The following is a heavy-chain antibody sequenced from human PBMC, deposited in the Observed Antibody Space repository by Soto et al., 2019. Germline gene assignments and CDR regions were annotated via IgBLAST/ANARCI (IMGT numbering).Heavy chain of an antibody. Sequence: PGGSLRLSCAASGFTFSSHAMNWVRQAPGKGLKWVSAITGSGIDTYYADSVKGRFPISRDNSMDTLYLQMSSLRAEDTAIYYCAKAIGGGWSKSEYCGQGTLVTVSS. CDR2: ITGSGIDT. CDR1: GFTFSSHA. D-gene: IGHD6-19*01. J-gene: IGHJ4*02. V-gene: IGHV3-23*01. CDR3: AKAIGGGWSKSEY.